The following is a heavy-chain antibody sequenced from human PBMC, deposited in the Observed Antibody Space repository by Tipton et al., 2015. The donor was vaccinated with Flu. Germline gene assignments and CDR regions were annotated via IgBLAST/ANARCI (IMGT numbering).Heavy chain of an antibody. CDR1: GDSISSGSYF. V-gene: IGHV4-61*01. CDR2: VYYSGDT. D-gene: IGHD2-15*01. CDR3: ARDVYTGYCSGGVCLNYHYYGLDV. J-gene: IGHJ6*02. Sequence: TLSLTCSVSGDSISSGSYFRSWIRQAPGKGLEWIGYVYYSGDTNYNPSLKSRVTISVDTSKNQFSLELRSVTAADTAVYYCARDVYTGYCSGGVCLNYHYYGLDVWGQGTTVTVSS.